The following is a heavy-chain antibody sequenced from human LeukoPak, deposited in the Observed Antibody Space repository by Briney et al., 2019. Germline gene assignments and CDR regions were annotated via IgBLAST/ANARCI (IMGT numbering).Heavy chain of an antibody. CDR3: ARVHCTNGVCYRYFDY. V-gene: IGHV4-61*02. J-gene: IGHJ4*02. CDR2: IYTSGST. Sequence: PSETLSLTCTVSGGSISSGSYYWSWIRQPAGKGLEWIERIYTSGSTNYNPSLKSRVTISVDTSKNQFSLKLSSVTAADTAVYYCARVHCTNGVCYRYFDYWGQGTLVTVSS. D-gene: IGHD2-8*01. CDR1: GGSISSGSYY.